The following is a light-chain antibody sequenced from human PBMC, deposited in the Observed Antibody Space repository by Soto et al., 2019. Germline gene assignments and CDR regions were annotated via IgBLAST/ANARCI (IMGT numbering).Light chain of an antibody. V-gene: IGKV1-39*01. CDR3: QQIYSTPLT. J-gene: IGKJ4*01. Sequence: DIQMTQSPSSLSASVGDRVTITCRASQSISSYLNWYQQKPGKAPKLLIYAASSLQSGVPSRFSGSGSGTDFTLTIISLQPEDFATYYCQQIYSTPLTFGGGTKVEIK. CDR2: AAS. CDR1: QSISSY.